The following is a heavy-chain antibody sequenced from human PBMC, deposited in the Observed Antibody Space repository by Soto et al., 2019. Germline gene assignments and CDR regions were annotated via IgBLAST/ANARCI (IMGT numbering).Heavy chain of an antibody. CDR1: GITLSDHY. CDR3: GKTLWSDVMSLIDY. V-gene: IGHV3-72*01. J-gene: IGHJ4*02. D-gene: IGHD3-16*01. Sequence: GGSLRLSCVASGITLSDHYMDWVRQAPGKGLEWVARIRNKAKSSTTDYAASVKGRFTISRDDSKASLYLQMDSLQTEDTAVYYCGKTLWSDVMSLIDYWGQGTLVTVSS. CDR2: IRNKAKSSTT.